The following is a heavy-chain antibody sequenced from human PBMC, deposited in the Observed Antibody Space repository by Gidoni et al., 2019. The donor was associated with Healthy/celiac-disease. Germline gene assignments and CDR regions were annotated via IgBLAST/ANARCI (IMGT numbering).Heavy chain of an antibody. CDR3: ARGRRGYSYGAFDY. CDR2: IYTSGST. J-gene: IGHJ4*02. Sequence: QVQLQESGPGLVKPSQTLSLTCTVSGGSISSGSYYWSWIRQPAGKGLEWIGRIYTSGSTNYNPSLKSRVTISVDTSKNQFSLKLSSVTAADTAVYYCARGRRGYSYGAFDYWGQGNLVTVSS. D-gene: IGHD5-18*01. V-gene: IGHV4-61*02. CDR1: GGSISSGSYY.